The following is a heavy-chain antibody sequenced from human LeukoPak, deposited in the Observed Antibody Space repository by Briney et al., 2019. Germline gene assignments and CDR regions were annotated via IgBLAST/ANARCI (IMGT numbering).Heavy chain of an antibody. D-gene: IGHD2-15*01. J-gene: IGHJ6*03. CDR1: VASMTTNY. V-gene: IGHV4-59*01. Sequence: SETLSLTCSVSVASMTTNYGNCVPQAPGKGLECIGYFYYRGTPTYSPSLKSRVTISSAMSKNQFSLNVTSVTAADTAMYYCVRGWWVPSHFFYYMDVWGNGTPVTVSS. CDR3: VRGWWVPSHFFYYMDV. CDR2: FYYRGTP.